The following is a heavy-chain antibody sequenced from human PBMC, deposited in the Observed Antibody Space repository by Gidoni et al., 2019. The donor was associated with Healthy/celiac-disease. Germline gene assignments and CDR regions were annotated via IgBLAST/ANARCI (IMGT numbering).Heavy chain of an antibody. CDR3: ARAGSISVVVPAARLNDAFDI. V-gene: IGHV3-48*03. D-gene: IGHD2-2*01. CDR2: IRSSGSTI. CDR1: GCTFSRYE. Sequence: EVQLVESGGGLVQPGGSLRLSCAASGCTFSRYEMNWVRQAPGKGLEWFSFIRSSGSTISYAASVKGRFPLSRANAQNSLYLQMNSLRAEDTAVYYCARAGSISVVVPAARLNDAFDIWGQGTMVTVSS. J-gene: IGHJ3*02.